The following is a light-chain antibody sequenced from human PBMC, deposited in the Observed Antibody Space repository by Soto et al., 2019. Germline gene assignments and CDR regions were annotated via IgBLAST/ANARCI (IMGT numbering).Light chain of an antibody. J-gene: IGLJ3*02. CDR2: GNT. V-gene: IGLV1-40*01. Sequence: QPVLTQPPPVSGAPGQRVTISCTASSSNIGAGYDVHWYQQLPGTAPKLLIYGNTNRPSGVPDRFSGSKSGTSASLAITGLQAEDEADYYCQSYDSSLSAWVFGGGTKLTVL. CDR1: SSNIGAGYD. CDR3: QSYDSSLSAWV.